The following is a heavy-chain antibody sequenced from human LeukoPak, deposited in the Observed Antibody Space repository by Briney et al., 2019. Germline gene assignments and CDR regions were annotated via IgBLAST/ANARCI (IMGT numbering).Heavy chain of an antibody. J-gene: IGHJ4*02. CDR2: IYHSGST. CDR3: ARHESRVEAPPYVY. V-gene: IGHV4-38-2*01. D-gene: IGHD5-24*01. CDR1: GYSISSGYY. Sequence: SQTLSLTCAVSGYSISSGYYWGWIRQPPGKGLEWIGSIYHSGSTYYNPSLKSRVTISVDTSKNQFSLKVSSVTAADTALYYCARHESRVEAPPYVYWGQGTLVTVSS.